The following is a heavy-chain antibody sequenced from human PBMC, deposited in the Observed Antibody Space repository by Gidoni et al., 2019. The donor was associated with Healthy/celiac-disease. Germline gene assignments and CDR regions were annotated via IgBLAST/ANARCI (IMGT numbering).Heavy chain of an antibody. CDR3: ARITPSSQYYDFWSGYPLGGFDY. CDR2: INHSGST. CDR1: GGSFSGYY. Sequence: QVQLQQWGAGLLKPSEPLSLTCAVYGGSFSGYYWSWLRQPPGKGLEWIGEINHSGSTNYNPSLKSRVTISVDTSKNQFSLKLSSVTAADTAVYYCARITPSSQYYDFWSGYPLGGFDYWGQGTLVTVSS. D-gene: IGHD3-3*01. V-gene: IGHV4-34*01. J-gene: IGHJ4*02.